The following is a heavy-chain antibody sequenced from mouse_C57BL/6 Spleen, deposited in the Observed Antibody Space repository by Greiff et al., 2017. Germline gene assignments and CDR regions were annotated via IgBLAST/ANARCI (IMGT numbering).Heavy chain of an antibody. CDR3: ARDHTGPYAMDY. Sequence: EVNVVESGGGLVKPGGSLKLSCAASGFTFSSYAMSWVRQTPEKRLEWVATISDGGSYTYYPDNVKGRFTISRDNAKNNLYLQMSHLKSEDTAMYYCARDHTGPYAMDYWGQGTSVTVSS. J-gene: IGHJ4*01. CDR2: ISDGGSYT. V-gene: IGHV5-4*01. CDR1: GFTFSSYA. D-gene: IGHD4-1*01.